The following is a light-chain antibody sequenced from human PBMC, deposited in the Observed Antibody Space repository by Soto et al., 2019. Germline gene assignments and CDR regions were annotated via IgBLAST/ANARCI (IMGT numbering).Light chain of an antibody. V-gene: IGKV3-20*01. Sequence: EMVFSQSPGSPSLSPGEIATLSCMAIRNINGNYLGWYQLKRGQAPRLLIYGTSTGATGIPDRYSGSGSGTDFTLTTSRVEAEDFAVYYYQRHSRSPWTFGGGTKVDIK. CDR3: QRHSRSPWT. CDR1: RNINGNY. CDR2: GTS. J-gene: IGKJ4*01.